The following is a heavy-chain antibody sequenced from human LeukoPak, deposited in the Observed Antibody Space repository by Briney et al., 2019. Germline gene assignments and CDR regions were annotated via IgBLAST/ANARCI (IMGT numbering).Heavy chain of an antibody. Sequence: GASVTVSCKASGYTFTGQYLHWVRQAPGQGLEWMGWITPNSGGTNYAQNFQGRVTMTRDTSISTAYMELSRLRSDDTAVYYCATGSGTYSPDYWGQGTLVTVSS. J-gene: IGHJ4*02. D-gene: IGHD3-10*01. CDR3: ATGSGTYSPDY. V-gene: IGHV1-2*02. CDR1: GYTFTGQY. CDR2: ITPNSGGT.